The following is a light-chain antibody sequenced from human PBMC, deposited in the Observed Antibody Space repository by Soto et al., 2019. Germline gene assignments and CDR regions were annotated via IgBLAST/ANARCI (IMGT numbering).Light chain of an antibody. CDR1: QSVSSSY. CDR3: QQRSNWPIT. Sequence: EIVLTQSPATLSLSPGESATLSCRASQSVSSSYLAWYQQKPGQAPRLLIFAASNRATGIPARFSGSGSGTDFTLTISSLEPEDFAVYYCQQRSNWPITFGQGTRLEIK. V-gene: IGKV3-11*01. J-gene: IGKJ5*01. CDR2: AAS.